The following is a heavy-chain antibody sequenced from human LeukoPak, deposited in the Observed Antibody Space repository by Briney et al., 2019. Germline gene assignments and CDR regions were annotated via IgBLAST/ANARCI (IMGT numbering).Heavy chain of an antibody. CDR2: IYYSGST. V-gene: IGHV4-39*01. D-gene: IGHD3-10*01. J-gene: IGHJ4*02. CDR1: GGSISSSSYY. CDR3: ARRRRITMVRGVTAPYYFDY. Sequence: SETLSLTCTVSGGSISSSSYYWGWIRQPPGKGLEWIGSIYYSGSTYYNPSLKSRVTISVDTSENQFSLKLSSVTAADTAVYYCARRRRITMVRGVTAPYYFDYWAREPWSPSPQ.